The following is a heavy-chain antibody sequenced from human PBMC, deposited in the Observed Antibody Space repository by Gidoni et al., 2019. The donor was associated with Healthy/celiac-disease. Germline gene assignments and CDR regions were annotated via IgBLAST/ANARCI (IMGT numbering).Heavy chain of an antibody. D-gene: IGHD3-3*01. CDR1: GFTFSSYS. V-gene: IGHV3-48*01. CDR3: ARDPSDADFWSGYYVTGLDY. Sequence: EVQLVESGGGLVQPGGSLRLSCAASGFTFSSYSMNWVRQAPGKGLEWVSYISSSSSTIYYADSVKGRFTISRDNAKNSLYLQMNSLRAEDTAVYYCARDPSDADFWSGYYVTGLDYWGQGTLVTVSS. CDR2: ISSSSSTI. J-gene: IGHJ4*02.